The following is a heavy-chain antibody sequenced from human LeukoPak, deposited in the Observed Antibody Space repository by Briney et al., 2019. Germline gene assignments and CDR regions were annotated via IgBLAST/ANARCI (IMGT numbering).Heavy chain of an antibody. V-gene: IGHV4-30-2*01. J-gene: IGHJ4*02. CDR2: IYHSGST. D-gene: IGHD2-15*01. CDR1: GGSISSGGYY. Sequence: PSETLSLTCTVSGGSISSGGYYWSWIRQPPGKGLEWIGYIYHSGSTYYNPSLKSRVTISVDRSKNQFSLKLSSVTAADTAVYYCARVGLEGGPPRDWGQGTLVTVSS. CDR3: ARVGLEGGPPRD.